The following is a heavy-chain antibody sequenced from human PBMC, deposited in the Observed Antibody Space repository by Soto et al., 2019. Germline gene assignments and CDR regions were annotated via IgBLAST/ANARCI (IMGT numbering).Heavy chain of an antibody. Sequence: QLQLQESGPGLVKPSETLSLSCTVSGGSITSSFYWGWIRQPPGKGLEWIGSIYGTGNTYYNPSLNGRATISADTSQNQFSLNLISVTAADTAVYYCRSSSRYSTDVWGQGATVTVSS. J-gene: IGHJ6*02. D-gene: IGHD6-13*01. V-gene: IGHV4-39*01. CDR2: IYGTGNT. CDR1: GGSITSSFY. CDR3: RSSSRYSTDV.